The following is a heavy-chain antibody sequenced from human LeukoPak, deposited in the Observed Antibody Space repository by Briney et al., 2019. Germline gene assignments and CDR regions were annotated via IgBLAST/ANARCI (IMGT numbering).Heavy chain of an antibody. D-gene: IGHD6-6*01. V-gene: IGHV1-2*02. J-gene: IGHJ4*02. CDR1: GYTFTRHY. Sequence: ASVKVSSTASGYTFTRHYMNWVRLAPGQGLEWMGWINPTGGTTYAQKFQDRVTMTRDTSINTAYMELSGLRSDDTAVYYCARDLGWSSSHWGQGTLVTVSS. CDR3: ARDLGWSSSH. CDR2: INPTGGT.